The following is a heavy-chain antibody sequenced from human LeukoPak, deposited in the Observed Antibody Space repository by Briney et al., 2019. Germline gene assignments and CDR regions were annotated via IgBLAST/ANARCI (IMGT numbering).Heavy chain of an antibody. D-gene: IGHD5-18*01. V-gene: IGHV3-21*01. CDR2: ISSSSHYI. CDR3: ARVGYGYGRSLFYFDF. Sequence: GGSLRLSCAASGFTFSSYSMDWVRQAPGKGLEWVSSISSSSHYIYYADSVKGRFTISRDNAKNSLYLQMNSLRAEDTAVYYCARVGYGYGRSLFYFDFWGQGTLVTVSS. J-gene: IGHJ4*02. CDR1: GFTFSSYS.